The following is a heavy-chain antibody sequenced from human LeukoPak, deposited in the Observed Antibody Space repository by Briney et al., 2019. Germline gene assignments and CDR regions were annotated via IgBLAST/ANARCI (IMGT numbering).Heavy chain of an antibody. CDR3: ARDGIAAAGNFDY. V-gene: IGHV1-18*04. CDR2: ISAYNGNT. CDR1: GYIFTSYG. Sequence: GASVTVSCQASGYIFTSYGISWVRQAPGHGLEWVVWISAYNGNTNHSQKLQGRVPMTTDTSTSTAYLELRSLRSDDTAVYYCARDGIAAAGNFDYWGQGTLVTVSS. J-gene: IGHJ4*02. D-gene: IGHD6-13*01.